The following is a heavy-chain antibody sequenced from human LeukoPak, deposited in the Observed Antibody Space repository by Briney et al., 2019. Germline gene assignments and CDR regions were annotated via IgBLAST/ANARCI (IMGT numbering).Heavy chain of an antibody. D-gene: IGHD3-22*01. CDR2: ISYDGSNT. J-gene: IGHJ4*02. CDR1: GFTFSSYG. V-gene: IGHV3-30*02. Sequence: GGTLRLSCAASGFTFSSYGMHWVRQAPGKGLEWLAFISYDGSNTYYADSVKGRFTVSRDDSKSTLYLQMNSLRADDTAVYYCAKDGSSYYYIYYWGQGTLVTVSS. CDR3: AKDGSSYYYIYY.